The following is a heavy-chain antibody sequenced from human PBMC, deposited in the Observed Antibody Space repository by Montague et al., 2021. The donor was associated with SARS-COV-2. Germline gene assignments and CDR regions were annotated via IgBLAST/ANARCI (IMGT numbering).Heavy chain of an antibody. D-gene: IGHD3-16*01. CDR2: IRNRADGATK. CDR3: TPSGGSY. V-gene: IGHV3-15*05. Sequence: SLRLSCAGSGFNFSHAWLDWVRQAPGKGLEWVGHIRNRADGATKDYGAAVRGRFIISRDDSKNTLFLQMNNLKNEDSAVYYCTPSGGSYWGQGTLVTVSS. J-gene: IGHJ4*02. CDR1: GFNFSHAW.